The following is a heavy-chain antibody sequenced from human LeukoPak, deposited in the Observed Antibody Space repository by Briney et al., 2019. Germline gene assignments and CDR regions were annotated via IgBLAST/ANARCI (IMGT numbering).Heavy chain of an antibody. Sequence: PGGSLRLSCTASGFTFGNYWMHWVRQGPGKGLVWVSRINRDGSSTSYADAVQGRFTISRDNAKNTLYLQMNSLRVEDTAVYYCARAPPTQGVPTGFDPWGQGTQVTVSS. CDR1: GFTFGNYW. J-gene: IGHJ5*02. CDR2: INRDGSST. CDR3: ARAPPTQGVPTGFDP. D-gene: IGHD2-2*01. V-gene: IGHV3-74*01.